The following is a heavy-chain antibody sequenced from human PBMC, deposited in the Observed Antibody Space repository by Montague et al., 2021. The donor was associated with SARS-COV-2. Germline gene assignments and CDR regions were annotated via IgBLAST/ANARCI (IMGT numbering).Heavy chain of an antibody. CDR3: ARGVSSVTMILVVIGFAYYFDY. J-gene: IGHJ4*02. Sequence: SETLSLTCAVYGGSFSDYYWSWIRQPPGKGLEWIGEVNHSGRTNSNPSLKSRVTISADTSKNQFSLKLSSVTTADTAVYFCARGVSSVTMILVVIGFAYYFDYWDQGTLVTVSS. D-gene: IGHD3-22*01. V-gene: IGHV4-34*01. CDR2: VNHSGRT. CDR1: GGSFSDYY.